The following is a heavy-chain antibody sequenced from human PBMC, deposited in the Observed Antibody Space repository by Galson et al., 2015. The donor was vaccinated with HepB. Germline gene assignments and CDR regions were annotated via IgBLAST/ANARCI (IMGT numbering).Heavy chain of an antibody. CDR2: ISSSSSYI. CDR1: GFTFSSYS. J-gene: IGHJ4*02. V-gene: IGHV3-21*01. CDR3: ARDTELSGYVQGLFDY. Sequence: SLRLSCAASGFTFSSYSMNWVRQAPGKGLEWVSSISSSSSYIYYADSVKGRFTISRDNAKNSLYLQMNSLRAEDTAVYYCARDTELSGYVQGLFDYWGQGTLVTVSS. D-gene: IGHD5-12*01.